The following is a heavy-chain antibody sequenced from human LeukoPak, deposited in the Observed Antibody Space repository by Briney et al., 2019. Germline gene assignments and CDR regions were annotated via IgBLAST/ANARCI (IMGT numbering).Heavy chain of an antibody. D-gene: IGHD5-12*01. CDR1: GFTVSRNY. CDR3: ARRVVTTKYFGY. Sequence: GGSLRLSCAASGFTVSRNYMSWVRQAPGKGLEWVANTNQDGSEKYYVDSVKGRFTISRDNAKNSLYLQMNSLRADDTAVYYCARRVVTTKYFGYWGQGTLVTVSS. CDR2: TNQDGSEK. V-gene: IGHV3-7*04. J-gene: IGHJ4*02.